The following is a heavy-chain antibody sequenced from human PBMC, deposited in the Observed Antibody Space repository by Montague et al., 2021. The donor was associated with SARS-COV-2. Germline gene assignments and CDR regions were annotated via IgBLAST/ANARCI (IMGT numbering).Heavy chain of an antibody. J-gene: IGHJ4*02. D-gene: IGHD1-26*01. V-gene: IGHV4-61*02. CDR2: IRTTGHT. Sequence: TLSLTCTVSGASISTGIHYWSWIRQPAGKGLEWIGRIRTTGHTYYNSSLESRVSMSVDTSTNQFSLSLTSVTAADTAVYFCARFGSGTLEFDLWGQGTLVTVSS. CDR1: GASISTGIHY. CDR3: ARFGSGTLEFDL.